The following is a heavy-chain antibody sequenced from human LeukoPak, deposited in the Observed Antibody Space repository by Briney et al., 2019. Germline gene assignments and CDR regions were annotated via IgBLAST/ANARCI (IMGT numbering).Heavy chain of an antibody. CDR2: ISAYNGYT. V-gene: IGHV1-18*01. Sequence: ASVKVSCKASGYTFTNYGFSWVRQAPGQGLEWMGWISAYNGYTNYAQKLQGRVTMTTDTSTSTAYMELRSLRSDDTAVYYCARDGLTGTTGDWFDPWGQGTLVTVSS. CDR3: ARDGLTGTTGDWFDP. CDR1: GYTFTNYG. D-gene: IGHD1-7*01. J-gene: IGHJ5*02.